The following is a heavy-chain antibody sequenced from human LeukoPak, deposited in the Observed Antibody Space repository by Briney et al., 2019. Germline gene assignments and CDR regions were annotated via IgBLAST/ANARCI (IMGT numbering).Heavy chain of an antibody. Sequence: GGSLRLSCTGSGFTFGDYVLSWVRQAPGEGLEWVGFIRPRSDGGTAEHAASVKGRISISRDDSKSIAYLQINSLKTEDTAVYYCSRGFAAMWGPGTMVTVSS. J-gene: IGHJ3*02. D-gene: IGHD3-3*01. CDR2: IRPRSDGGTA. CDR3: SRGFAAM. V-gene: IGHV3-49*04. CDR1: GFTFGDYV.